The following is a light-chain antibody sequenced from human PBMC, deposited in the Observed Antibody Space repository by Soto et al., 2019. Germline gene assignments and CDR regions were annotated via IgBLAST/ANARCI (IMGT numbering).Light chain of an antibody. CDR3: QHYKSAPVT. J-gene: IGKJ4*01. CDR2: AAS. Sequence: DIQMTQSPSSLSASLGDTITITCRASQGIANFVAWYQKDPGKPPRLLIYAASTLQSGVPSRFSGSGYGTDFTLTISGLQPEDAAAFYCQHYKSAPVTFGGGTKVEIK. V-gene: IGKV1-27*01. CDR1: QGIANF.